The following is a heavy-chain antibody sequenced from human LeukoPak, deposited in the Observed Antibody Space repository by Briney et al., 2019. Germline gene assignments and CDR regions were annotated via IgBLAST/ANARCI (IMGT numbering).Heavy chain of an antibody. V-gene: IGHV4-59*01. D-gene: IGHD3-3*01. J-gene: IGHJ4*02. CDR3: ARGSSNYDLWSGYYFDY. CDR2: IYYSGST. CDR1: GGSISSYY. Sequence: PSETLSLTCTVSGGSISSYYWSWIRQPPGKGLEWIGYIYYSGSTNYNPSLKSRVTISVDTSKNQFSLKLSSVTAADTAVYYCARGSSNYDLWSGYYFDYWGQGTLVTVSS.